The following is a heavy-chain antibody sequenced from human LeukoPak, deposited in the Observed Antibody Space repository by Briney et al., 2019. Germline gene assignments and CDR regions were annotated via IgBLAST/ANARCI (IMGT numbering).Heavy chain of an antibody. CDR2: ISSSSSYI. J-gene: IGHJ4*02. CDR3: VCGLSSGWSKPHTNY. Sequence: GGSLRLSCAASGFTFSSYSMNGVRQAPGKGLEGVSSISSSSSYIYYADSVKGRFTISRDNAKNSLYLQMNSLRAEDTAVYYCVCGLSSGWSKPHTNYWGQGTLVTVSS. V-gene: IGHV3-21*01. CDR1: GFTFSSYS. D-gene: IGHD6-19*01.